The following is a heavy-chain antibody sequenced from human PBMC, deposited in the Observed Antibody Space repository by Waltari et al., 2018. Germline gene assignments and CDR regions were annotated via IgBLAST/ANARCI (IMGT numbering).Heavy chain of an antibody. Sequence: QVQLVQSGAEVKKPGASVKVSCKASGYTFTGYYMHWVRQAPGQGLEWMVWINPNSGGTNYAQKFQGRGTMTRETSISPAYSELGRLGADDTAVYYWARWGGYDFWSGDTFDPWGQGTLVTVSS. J-gene: IGHJ5*02. D-gene: IGHD3-3*01. CDR2: INPNSGGT. V-gene: IGHV1-2*02. CDR3: ARWGGYDFWSGDTFDP. CDR1: GYTFTGYY.